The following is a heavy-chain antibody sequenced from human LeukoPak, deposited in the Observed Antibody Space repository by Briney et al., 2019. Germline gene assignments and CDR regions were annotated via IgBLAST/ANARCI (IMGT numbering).Heavy chain of an antibody. J-gene: IGHJ4*02. CDR2: ISYDGSNK. CDR3: ARGGDPDY. Sequence: GGSLRLSCAASGFTFSSYAMHWVRQAPGKGLEWVAVISYDGSNKYYADSVKGRFTISRDNSKNTLYLQMNSLRVEDTAVYYCARGGDPDYWGQGALVTVSS. D-gene: IGHD2-21*02. V-gene: IGHV3-30-3*01. CDR1: GFTFSSYA.